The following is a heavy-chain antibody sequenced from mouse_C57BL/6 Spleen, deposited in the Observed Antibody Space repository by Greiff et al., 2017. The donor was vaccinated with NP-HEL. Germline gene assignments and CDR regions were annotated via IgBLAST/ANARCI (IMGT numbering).Heavy chain of an antibody. CDR2: IDPETGGT. Sequence: VQLQQSGAELVRPGASVTLSCKASGYTFTDYEMHWVKQTPVHGLEWIGAIDPETGGTTYNQKFKGKAILTADKSSSTAYMELRSLTSEDSAVYYSTRYYYGRDYYAMDYWGQGTSVTVSS. J-gene: IGHJ4*01. D-gene: IGHD1-1*01. V-gene: IGHV1-15*01. CDR3: TRYYYGRDYYAMDY. CDR1: GYTFTDYE.